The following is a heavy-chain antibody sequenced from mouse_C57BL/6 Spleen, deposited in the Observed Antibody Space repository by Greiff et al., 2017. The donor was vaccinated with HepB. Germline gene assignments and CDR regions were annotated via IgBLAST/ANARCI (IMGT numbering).Heavy chain of an antibody. CDR3: ARSGYYGSPVAY. J-gene: IGHJ3*01. V-gene: IGHV1-76*01. D-gene: IGHD1-1*01. Sequence: VQLQESGAELVRPGASVKLSCKASGYTFTDYYINWVKQRPGQGLEWIARIYPGSGNTYYNEKFKGKATLTAEKSSSTAYMQLSSLTSEDCAVYFCARSGYYGSPVAYWGQGTLVTVSA. CDR1: GYTFTDYY. CDR2: IYPGSGNT.